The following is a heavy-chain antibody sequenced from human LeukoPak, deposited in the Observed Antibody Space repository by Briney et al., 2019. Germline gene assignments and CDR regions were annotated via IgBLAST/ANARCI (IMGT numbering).Heavy chain of an antibody. Sequence: ESQNISCAASGYFITYCITWVRQIPGKGLEWMGTIDPNNSNMKNYNQSVEGHGIISIDKSINNVYMQWSSLKASDSAMYYCATGSSGGYSHWGQGTLVSVSS. CDR1: GYFITYC. D-gene: IGHD3-10*01. V-gene: IGHV5-10-1*01. CDR2: IDPNNSNM. CDR3: ATGSSGGYSH. J-gene: IGHJ4*02.